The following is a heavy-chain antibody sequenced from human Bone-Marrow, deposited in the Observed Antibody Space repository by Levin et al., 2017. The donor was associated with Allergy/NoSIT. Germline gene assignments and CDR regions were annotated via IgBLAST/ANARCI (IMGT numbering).Heavy chain of an antibody. CDR3: ANPFIAAAGDAFDI. CDR1: GFTFSSYG. J-gene: IGHJ3*02. CDR2: ISYDGSNK. Sequence: GGSLRLSCAASGFTFSSYGMHWVRQAPGKGLEWVAVISYDGSNKYYADSVKGRFTISRDNSKNTLYLQMNSLRAEDTAVYYCANPFIAAAGDAFDIWGQGTMVTVSS. D-gene: IGHD6-13*01. V-gene: IGHV3-30*18.